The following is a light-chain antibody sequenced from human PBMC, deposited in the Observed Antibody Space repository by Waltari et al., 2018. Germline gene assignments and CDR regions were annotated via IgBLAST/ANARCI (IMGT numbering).Light chain of an antibody. J-gene: IGKJ1*01. CDR3: QQYNKWPPWT. Sequence: EVVMTQSPATLSVSPGEGATVSCRASESVRTNVAWYQQTPGQAPRLIISDASTRATGIPDWFSGSGSGTEFILSISSLQSEDFAIYYCQQYNKWPPWTFGQGTKVEIK. CDR2: DAS. V-gene: IGKV3D-15*01. CDR1: ESVRTN.